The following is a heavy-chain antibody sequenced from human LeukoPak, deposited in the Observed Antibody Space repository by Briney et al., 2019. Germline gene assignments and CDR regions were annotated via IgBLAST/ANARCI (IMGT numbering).Heavy chain of an antibody. J-gene: IGHJ4*02. CDR3: ARDHHPFTA. D-gene: IGHD5-18*01. V-gene: IGHV3-7*04. CDR1: GFTFSIYW. CDR2: IKEDASER. Sequence: GGSLRLSCAASGFTFSIYWMSWVRQAPGKGLEWVANIKEDASERNYVDSVKGRFTISRDNAKNSLYLQMNSLRAEDTAVYYCARDHHPFTAWGQGTLVTVSS.